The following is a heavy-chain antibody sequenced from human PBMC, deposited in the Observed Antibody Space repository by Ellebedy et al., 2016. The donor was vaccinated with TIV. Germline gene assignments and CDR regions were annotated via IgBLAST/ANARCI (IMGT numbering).Heavy chain of an antibody. CDR3: STDIPQSTQDY. D-gene: IGHD2-21*01. CDR2: IRDGGKT. CDR1: GDSIRGSSYY. Sequence: MPSETLSLTCTVSGDSIRGSSYYWAWIRQPPGKGLEWIGGIRDGGKTFYNPSLKSRVTISVDTSKNQFSLNLRSLTAADTALYFCSTDIPQSTQDYWGQGTLVTVSS. J-gene: IGHJ4*02. V-gene: IGHV4-39*07.